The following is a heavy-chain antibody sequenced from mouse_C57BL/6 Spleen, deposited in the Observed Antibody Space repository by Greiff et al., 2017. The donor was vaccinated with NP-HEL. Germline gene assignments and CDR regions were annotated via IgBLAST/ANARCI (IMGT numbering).Heavy chain of an antibody. V-gene: IGHV2-5*01. CDR3: AKRGGYGYDDYAMDY. CDR1: GFSLTSYG. CDR2: IWRGGST. Sequence: QVQLKQSGPGLVQPSQSLSITCTVSGFSLTSYGVHWVRQSPGKGLEWLGVIWRGGSTDYNAAFMSRLSITKDNSKSQVFFKMNSLQADDTAIYYCAKRGGYGYDDYAMDYWGQGTSVTVSS. D-gene: IGHD2-2*01. J-gene: IGHJ4*01.